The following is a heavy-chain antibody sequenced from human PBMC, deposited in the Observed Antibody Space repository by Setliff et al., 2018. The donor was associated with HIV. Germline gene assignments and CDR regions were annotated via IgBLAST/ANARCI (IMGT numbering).Heavy chain of an antibody. CDR1: GGSITSSTYY. CDR2: IYYTGST. J-gene: IGHJ4*02. D-gene: IGHD1-26*01. CDR3: ARLSGPFDY. Sequence: SETLSLTCIVSGGSITSSTYYWGWIRQPPGKGLEWIGSIYYTGSTDYNPSLKSRITISVDTSKNQFSLKLSSVTAADTALYYCARLSGPFDYWGQGTQVTAPQ. V-gene: IGHV4-39*01.